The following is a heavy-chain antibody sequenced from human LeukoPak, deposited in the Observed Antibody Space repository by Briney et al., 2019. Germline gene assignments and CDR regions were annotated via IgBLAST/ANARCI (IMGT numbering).Heavy chain of an antibody. CDR1: GFTFSSYW. Sequence: PGGSLRLSCAASGFTFSSYWMHWVRQAPGKGLVWVSRINSDGSSTNYADSVKGRFTISRDNAKNTLYLQMNSLRAEDTAVYYCARDGSGGYHFDYWGQGTLVTVSS. J-gene: IGHJ4*02. CDR3: ARDGSGGYHFDY. D-gene: IGHD1-26*01. V-gene: IGHV3-74*01. CDR2: INSDGSST.